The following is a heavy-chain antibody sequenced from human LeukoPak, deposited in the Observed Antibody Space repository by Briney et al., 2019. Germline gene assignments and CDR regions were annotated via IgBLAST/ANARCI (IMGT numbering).Heavy chain of an antibody. CDR3: ASYSSGWSKDY. Sequence: PGGSLRLSCAASGFRFSNFWMSWVRQAPGEGLGWVANIKPDGSAKYYAYSVKGQSTISRDNAQNSLYLQMNSLRAEDTALYYVASYSSGWSKDYWGQGTLVTVTS. D-gene: IGHD6-19*01. CDR2: IKPDGSAK. CDR1: GFRFSNFW. V-gene: IGHV3-7*01. J-gene: IGHJ4*02.